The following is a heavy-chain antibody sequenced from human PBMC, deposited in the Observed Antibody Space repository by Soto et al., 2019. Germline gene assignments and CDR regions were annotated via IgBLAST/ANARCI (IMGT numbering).Heavy chain of an antibody. Sequence: SEPLSLTSTVSGGTISSYYWSWIRQPPGKGLDWIGYIYYSGSTNYNPSISSRVTISVDTSKNQFFLKLSSVTAVDTAVYYSASASVAGRFDYWGQGTLVTVSS. CDR2: IYYSGST. V-gene: IGHV4-59*01. CDR3: ASASVAGRFDY. D-gene: IGHD6-19*01. CDR1: GGTISSYY. J-gene: IGHJ4*02.